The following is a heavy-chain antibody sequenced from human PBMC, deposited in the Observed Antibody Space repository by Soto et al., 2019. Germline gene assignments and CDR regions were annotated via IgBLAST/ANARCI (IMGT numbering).Heavy chain of an antibody. CDR3: AREDGSRSLDY. J-gene: IGHJ4*02. D-gene: IGHD6-25*01. CDR1: GGSISSYY. CDR2: IYYSGST. Sequence: SETLSLTCTVSGGSISSYYWSWIRQPPGKGLEWIGYIYYSGSTNYNPSLKSRVTISVDTSKNQFSLKLSSVTAADTAVYYCAREDGSRSLDYWGQGTLVTVSS. V-gene: IGHV4-59*01.